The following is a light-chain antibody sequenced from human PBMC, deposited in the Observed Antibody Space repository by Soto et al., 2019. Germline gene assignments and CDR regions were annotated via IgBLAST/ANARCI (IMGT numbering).Light chain of an antibody. CDR3: QQYGSSPRT. V-gene: IGKV3-20*01. CDR1: QSVSSSY. J-gene: IGKJ1*01. CDR2: GAS. Sequence: EIVLTQSPGTLSLSPGERATLSCRASQSVSSSYLAWYQQKPGQAPRLLIYGASSRATGIPDRFIGSGSGTDFTLTISRLEPEDFAVYYWQQYGSSPRTFGQGTKVEIK.